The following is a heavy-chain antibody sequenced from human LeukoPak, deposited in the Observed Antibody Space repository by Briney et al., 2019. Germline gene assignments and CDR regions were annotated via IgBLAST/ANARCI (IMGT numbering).Heavy chain of an antibody. D-gene: IGHD3-10*01. CDR2: MNPNSGNT. V-gene: IGHV1-8*01. J-gene: IGHJ5*02. CDR1: GYTFTSYD. CDR3: ARDYYGSKSSSFDP. Sequence: ASVKVSCKASGYTFTSYDINWVRQATGQGLEWLGCMNPNSGNTGYAQNFQGRVTMTRDTSIDTAYMELTSLRYEDTAVYYCARDYYGSKSSSFDPWGQGTLVTVSS.